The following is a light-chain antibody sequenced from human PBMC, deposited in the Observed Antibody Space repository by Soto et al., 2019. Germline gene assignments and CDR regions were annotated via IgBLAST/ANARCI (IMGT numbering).Light chain of an antibody. Sequence: QSVLTQPASVSGSPGQSITISCSGTSSDIGAYDHVAWFQQFPGKTPKLVIYSVSKRPSGVSNRFSGSKSGNTASLTISGLQAEDEADYYCCSYAGSSTYVFGTGTKVTVL. V-gene: IGLV2-23*02. CDR2: SVS. CDR1: SSDIGAYDH. CDR3: CSYAGSSTYV. J-gene: IGLJ1*01.